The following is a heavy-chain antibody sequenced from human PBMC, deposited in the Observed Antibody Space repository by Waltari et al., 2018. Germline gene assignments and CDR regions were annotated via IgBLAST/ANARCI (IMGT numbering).Heavy chain of an antibody. V-gene: IGHV4-34*01. CDR3: ARGRRMMYDFWSGYRFDY. J-gene: IGHJ4*02. D-gene: IGHD3-3*01. CDR2: INHSGST. CDR1: GGSFSGYY. Sequence: QVQLQQWGAGLLKPSETLSLTCAVYGGSFSGYYWSWIRPPPGQGLEWIGEINHSGSTNYNPSLKSRVTISVDTSKNQFSLKLSSVTAADTAVYYCARGRRMMYDFWSGYRFDYWGQGTLVTVSS.